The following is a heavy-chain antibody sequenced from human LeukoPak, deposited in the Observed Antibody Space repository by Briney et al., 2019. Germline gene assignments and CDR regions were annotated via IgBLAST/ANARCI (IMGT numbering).Heavy chain of an antibody. V-gene: IGHV3-21*01. D-gene: IGHD6-13*01. Sequence: GGSLRLSCAASGFTFSSYSMNWVRQAPGKGLEWVSSISSSSSYIYYADSVKGRFTISRDNAKNSLYLQMNSLRAEDTAVYYCARAIAAAGTPFDYWGQGTLVTVSS. J-gene: IGHJ4*02. CDR1: GFTFSSYS. CDR3: ARAIAAAGTPFDY. CDR2: ISSSSSYI.